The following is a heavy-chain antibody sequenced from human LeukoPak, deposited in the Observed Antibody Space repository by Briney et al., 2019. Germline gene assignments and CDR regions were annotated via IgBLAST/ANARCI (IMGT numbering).Heavy chain of an antibody. D-gene: IGHD2-2*01. V-gene: IGHV1-69*13. CDR2: IIPIFGTA. Sequence: GASGKVSCKASGGTFSSYAISWVRQAPGQGLEWMGGIIPIFGTANYAQKFQGRVTITADESTSTAYMELSSLRSEDTAVYYCARDPIVVVPRYYFDYWGQGTLVTVSS. J-gene: IGHJ4*02. CDR3: ARDPIVVVPRYYFDY. CDR1: GGTFSSYA.